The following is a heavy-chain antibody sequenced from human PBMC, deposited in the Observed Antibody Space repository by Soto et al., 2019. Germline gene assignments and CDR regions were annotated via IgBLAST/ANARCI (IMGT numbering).Heavy chain of an antibody. CDR2: IYYSGST. D-gene: IGHD1-1*01. V-gene: IGHV4-39*01. Sequence: SETLSLTCTVSGGSISSSSYYWGWIRQPPGKGLERIGNIYYSGSTYYNPSLKSRVIISVDTSKNQFSLKLSSVTAADTAVYYCAAAPSNWNLSTDYWGQGTLVTVSS. CDR3: AAAPSNWNLSTDY. J-gene: IGHJ4*02. CDR1: GGSISSSSYY.